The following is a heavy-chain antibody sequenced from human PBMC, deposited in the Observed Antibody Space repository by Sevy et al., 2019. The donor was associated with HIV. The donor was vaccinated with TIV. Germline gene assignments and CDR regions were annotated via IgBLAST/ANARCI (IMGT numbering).Heavy chain of an antibody. J-gene: IGHJ1*01. Sequence: GGSLRLSCAASGFTFNRYSMHWVRQAPGKGLEWVATISFAATNKHYPDSVKGRFTISRDNFQNSLFLQMDSLRPEDTAVYYCALERLSSDVAEYFQNWGQGTLVTVSS. V-gene: IGHV3-30-3*01. CDR3: ALERLSSDVAEYFQN. CDR2: ISFAATNK. D-gene: IGHD1-1*01. CDR1: GFTFNRYS.